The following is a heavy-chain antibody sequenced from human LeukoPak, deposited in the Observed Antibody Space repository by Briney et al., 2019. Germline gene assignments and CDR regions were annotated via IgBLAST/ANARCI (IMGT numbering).Heavy chain of an antibody. CDR1: GGSISSYY. Sequence: SETLSLTCTVSGGSISSYYWSWIRQPPGKGLEWIGYIYYSGSTNYNPSLKSRVTISVDTSKNQFSLKLSSVTAADTDVYYCARVPLLDYGDYHWFDPWGQGTLVTVSS. CDR3: ARVPLLDYGDYHWFDP. CDR2: IYYSGST. D-gene: IGHD4-17*01. V-gene: IGHV4-59*01. J-gene: IGHJ5*02.